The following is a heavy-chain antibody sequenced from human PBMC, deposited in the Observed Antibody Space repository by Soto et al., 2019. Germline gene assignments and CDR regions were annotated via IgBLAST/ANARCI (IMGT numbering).Heavy chain of an antibody. J-gene: IGHJ4*02. D-gene: IGHD6-19*01. Sequence: QVQLVQSGAEVKKPGSSVKVSCKASGGTFSSYAISWVRQAPGQGLEWMGGIIPIFGTANYAQKVQGRVTITADKSTSTASKGLSSLKSEDTAVYYFARQQGVVFDEERYFDYWGQGTLVTVSS. V-gene: IGHV1-69*06. CDR1: GGTFSSYA. CDR3: ARQQGVVFDEERYFDY. CDR2: IIPIFGTA.